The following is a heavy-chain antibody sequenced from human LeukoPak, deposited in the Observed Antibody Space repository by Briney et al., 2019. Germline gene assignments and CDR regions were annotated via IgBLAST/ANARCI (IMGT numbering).Heavy chain of an antibody. CDR2: IYYSGSN. D-gene: IGHD4-17*01. J-gene: IGHJ4*02. CDR3: ARSLYYGDLYYFDY. Sequence: SETLSLTCTVSGFSISSYYWSWIRQPPGKGLEWIGYIYYSGSNNYNPSLKSRVTISVDTSKNQFSLKLSSVTAADTAVYYCARSLYYGDLYYFDYWGQGTLVTVSS. V-gene: IGHV4-59*01. CDR1: GFSISSYY.